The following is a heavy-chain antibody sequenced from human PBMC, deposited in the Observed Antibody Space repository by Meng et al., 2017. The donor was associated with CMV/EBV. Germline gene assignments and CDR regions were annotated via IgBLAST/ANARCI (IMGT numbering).Heavy chain of an antibody. D-gene: IGHD3-22*01. Sequence: GGSLRLSCAASGFTFSDYYMNWVRQAPGKGLEWVSSISSISTIYYADSVKGRFTISRDNAKNSLYLQMNSLRAEDTAVYYCARGITMIVVVIAPNAFDIWGQGTMVTVSS. CDR1: GFTFSDYY. J-gene: IGHJ3*02. CDR3: ARGITMIVVVIAPNAFDI. V-gene: IGHV3-69-1*02. CDR2: ISSISTI.